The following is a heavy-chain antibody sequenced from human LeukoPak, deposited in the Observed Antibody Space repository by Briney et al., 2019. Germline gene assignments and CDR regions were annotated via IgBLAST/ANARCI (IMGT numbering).Heavy chain of an antibody. Sequence: GSLRLSCAASGFTFSSYAMTWIRQPPGKGLEWIGYISYSGATDYNPSLKSRVTISLDTSKNQFSLKLTSVNAADTAVYYCARSTTYRSTWNIDNWGQGTLVTVSS. CDR1: GFTFSSYA. CDR3: ARSTTYRSTWNIDN. J-gene: IGHJ4*02. D-gene: IGHD1-1*01. CDR2: ISYSGAT. V-gene: IGHV4-59*08.